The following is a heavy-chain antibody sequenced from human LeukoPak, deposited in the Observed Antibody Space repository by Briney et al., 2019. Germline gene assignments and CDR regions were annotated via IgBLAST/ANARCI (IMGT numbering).Heavy chain of an antibody. CDR1: GFTFDDYG. Sequence: GGSLRLSCAASGFTFDDYGMNWVRQAPGKGLEWVSSISTGGLSTYYADSVKGRFTISRDNSKNALYLQMRSLRVEDTALYYCAKDAYGSGSYDAFDIWGQGTMVTVSS. CDR3: AKDAYGSGSYDAFDI. V-gene: IGHV3-23*01. CDR2: ISTGGLST. D-gene: IGHD3-10*01. J-gene: IGHJ3*02.